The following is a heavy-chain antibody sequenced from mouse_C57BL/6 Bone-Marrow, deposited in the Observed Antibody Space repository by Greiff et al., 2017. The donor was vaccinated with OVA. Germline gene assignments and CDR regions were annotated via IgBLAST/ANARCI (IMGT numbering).Heavy chain of an antibody. CDR1: GFNIKDDY. CDR3: TSYGNFDD. D-gene: IGHD2-1*01. V-gene: IGHV14-4*01. J-gene: IGHJ2*01. Sequence: VQLQESGAELVRPGASVTLSCTASGFNIKDDYMHWVKQTPEQGLEWIGWIDPENGDTDYASKFQGKATITADTSSNTAYLQLSSLTSEDTAVYYCTSYGNFDDWGKGTTLTVSS. CDR2: IDPENGDT.